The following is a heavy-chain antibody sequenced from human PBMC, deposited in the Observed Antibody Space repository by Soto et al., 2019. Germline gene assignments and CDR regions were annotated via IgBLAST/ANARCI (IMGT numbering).Heavy chain of an antibody. Sequence: GGSLRLSCAASGFTFSSYAMSWVRQAPGKGLEWVSAISGSGGSTYYADSVKGRFTISRDNSKNTLYLQMNSLRAEDTAVYYCAKDLLSLRYFDWPTNYFDYWGQGTLVTVSS. CDR2: ISGSGGST. CDR1: GFTFSSYA. J-gene: IGHJ4*02. V-gene: IGHV3-23*01. D-gene: IGHD3-9*01. CDR3: AKDLLSLRYFDWPTNYFDY.